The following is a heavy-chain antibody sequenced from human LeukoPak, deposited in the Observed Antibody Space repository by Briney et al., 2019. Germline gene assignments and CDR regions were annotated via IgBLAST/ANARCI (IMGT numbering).Heavy chain of an antibody. D-gene: IGHD2-2*01. CDR2: ISTSSSYI. CDR1: GFTFSSYS. Sequence: GGSLRLSCTASGFTFSSYSMNWVRQGPGQGLEWVSSISTSSSYINYSNSVKGRFTISRDNTRNSLYLQMNTLRAEATAVYYSWRGADGVSSSSRGWFDPWGQGTLVTLS. J-gene: IGHJ5*02. CDR3: WRGADGVSSSSRGWFDP. V-gene: IGHV3-21*01.